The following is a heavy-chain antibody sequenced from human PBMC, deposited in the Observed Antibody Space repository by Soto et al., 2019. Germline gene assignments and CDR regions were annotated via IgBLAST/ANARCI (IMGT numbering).Heavy chain of an antibody. D-gene: IGHD3-10*01. Sequence: QLQLQESGSGLVKPSQTLSLTCAVSGGSISSGGYSWSWIRQPPGKGLEWIGYISHTGSTYYNPSLTGRVTIPVDRSKTQFSLKLSSVTAADTAVYYCARGGGFLGYWGQGTLVTVSS. J-gene: IGHJ4*02. CDR1: GGSISSGGYS. CDR3: ARGGGFLGY. V-gene: IGHV4-30-2*01. CDR2: ISHTGST.